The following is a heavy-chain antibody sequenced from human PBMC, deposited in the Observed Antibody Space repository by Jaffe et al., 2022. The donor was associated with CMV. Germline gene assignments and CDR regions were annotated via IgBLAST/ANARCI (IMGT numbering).Heavy chain of an antibody. CDR3: ARDGVGFCGDGSCNNHVYHYALDV. CDR2: IGKSGSST. Sequence: QVQLVDSGGGLVKPGGSLRLSCAASGFTFSDFDMSWIRQAPGKGLEWVAYIGKSGSSTFYADSVKGRFTISRDNARNSLHLEMKRLRVEDTAVYYCARDGVGFCGDGSCNNHVYHYALDVWGRGTSVTVSS. J-gene: IGHJ6*02. V-gene: IGHV3-11*01. CDR1: GFTFSDFD. D-gene: IGHD2-15*01.